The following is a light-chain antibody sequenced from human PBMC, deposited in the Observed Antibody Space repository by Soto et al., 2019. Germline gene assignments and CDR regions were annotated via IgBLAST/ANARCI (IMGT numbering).Light chain of an antibody. V-gene: IGLV1-44*01. CDR2: SNN. J-gene: IGLJ2*01. CDR3: QSYDSRLSAVV. CDR1: SSNIGGNV. Sequence: QLVLTQPPSASGTPGQKVTISCSGGSSNIGGNVVNWYQVLPGMAPKLLIYSNNQRPSGVPDRFSGSKSGTSASLAISGLQSEDEADYYCQSYDSRLSAVVFGGGTKVTVL.